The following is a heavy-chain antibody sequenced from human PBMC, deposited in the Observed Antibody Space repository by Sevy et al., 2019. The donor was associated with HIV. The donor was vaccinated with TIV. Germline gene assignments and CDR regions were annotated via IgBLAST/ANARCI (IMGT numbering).Heavy chain of an antibody. Sequence: GGSLRLSCAASGFTFSSYSMNWVRQAPGKGLEWVSSISSISSYIYYADSVKGRFTISRDNAKNSLYLQMNSLRAEDTAVYYCARDPHSSSWPYYFDYWAQGTLVTVSS. J-gene: IGHJ4*02. V-gene: IGHV3-21*01. CDR1: GFTFSSYS. CDR2: ISSISSYI. D-gene: IGHD6-13*01. CDR3: ARDPHSSSWPYYFDY.